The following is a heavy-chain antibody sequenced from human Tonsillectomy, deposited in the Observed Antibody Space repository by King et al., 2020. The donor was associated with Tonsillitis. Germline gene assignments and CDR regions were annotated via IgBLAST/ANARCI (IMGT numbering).Heavy chain of an antibody. CDR3: ATLITARLDY. J-gene: IGHJ4*02. Sequence: VQLVESGGNLVQPGGSLTLSCAHSGFTFTDCDMNWVRQAPGKGLEWVSGIISGGSTYYADSVKGRFTTSRDNSNNTLYLQMKSLRAEDTAVYYCATLITARLDYWGQGTLVTVSS. CDR2: IISGGST. CDR1: GFTFTDCD. V-gene: IGHV3-23*04. D-gene: IGHD6-6*01.